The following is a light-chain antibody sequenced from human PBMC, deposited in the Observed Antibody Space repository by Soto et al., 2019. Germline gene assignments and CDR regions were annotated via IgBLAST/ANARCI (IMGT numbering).Light chain of an antibody. V-gene: IGKV1-5*02. CDR1: QSISSW. Sequence: DIQMTQSPSTLSASVGDRVTIICRASQSISSWLAWYQQKPGKAPKLLIYDASSLESGVASRFSGSGSGTEFTLTISSLQPDDFATYYCQQYNSYSMYTFGQGTKLEIK. CDR2: DAS. J-gene: IGKJ2*01. CDR3: QQYNSYSMYT.